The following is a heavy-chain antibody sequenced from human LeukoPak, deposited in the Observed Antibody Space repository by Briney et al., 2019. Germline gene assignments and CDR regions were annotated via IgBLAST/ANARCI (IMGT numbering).Heavy chain of an antibody. CDR3: ARGGHYGSGSYDY. CDR1: GGSISSGGYS. J-gene: IGHJ4*02. Sequence: PSQTLSLTCAVSGGSISSGGYSWSWIRQPPGKGLEWIGYIYYSGSTCYNPSLKSRVTISVDTSKNQFSLKLSSVTAADTAVYYCARGGHYGSGSYDYWGQGTLVTVSS. CDR2: IYYSGST. D-gene: IGHD3-10*01. V-gene: IGHV4-30-4*07.